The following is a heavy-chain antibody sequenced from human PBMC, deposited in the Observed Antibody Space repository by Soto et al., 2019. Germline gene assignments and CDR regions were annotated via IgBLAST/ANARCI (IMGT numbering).Heavy chain of an antibody. D-gene: IGHD3-10*01. V-gene: IGHV3-13*01. Sequence: EVQLVESGGGLVQPGGSLRLSCAASGFTFSSYDMHWVRQATGKGLEWVSAIGTAGDTYYPGSVKGRFTISRENAKHSLYLQMNSLRAGDTAVYYCARGDMVRGVINGFDYWGQGTLVTVSS. CDR3: ARGDMVRGVINGFDY. J-gene: IGHJ4*02. CDR1: GFTFSSYD. CDR2: IGTAGDT.